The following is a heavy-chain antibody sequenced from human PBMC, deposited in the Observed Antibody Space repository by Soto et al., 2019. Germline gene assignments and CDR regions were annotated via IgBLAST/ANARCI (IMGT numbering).Heavy chain of an antibody. Sequence: QVTLKESGPVLVKPTETLTLTCTVSGFSLSNARMGVSWIRQPPGKALEWLAPIFSNHEKSYSTSLKSRFTISKDTSKSQVVLTMTNMDPVDTATYYCARAPGIAVAGAFDYWGQGTLVTVSS. J-gene: IGHJ4*02. CDR1: GFSLSNARMG. V-gene: IGHV2-26*01. CDR3: ARAPGIAVAGAFDY. D-gene: IGHD6-19*01. CDR2: IFSNHEK.